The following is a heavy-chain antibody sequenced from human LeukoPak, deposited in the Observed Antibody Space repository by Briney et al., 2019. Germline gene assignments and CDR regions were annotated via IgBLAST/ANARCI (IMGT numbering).Heavy chain of an antibody. CDR1: GGSISSSSYY. Sequence: SESLSLTCTVSGGSISSSSYYWGWIRQPPGKGLEWIGSIYYSGSTYYNPSLKSRVTISVDTSKNQFSLKLSSVTAADTAVYYCARHQGYSSSSYFDYWGQGTQVTVSS. J-gene: IGHJ4*02. D-gene: IGHD6-6*01. CDR3: ARHQGYSSSSYFDY. CDR2: IYYSGST. V-gene: IGHV4-39*01.